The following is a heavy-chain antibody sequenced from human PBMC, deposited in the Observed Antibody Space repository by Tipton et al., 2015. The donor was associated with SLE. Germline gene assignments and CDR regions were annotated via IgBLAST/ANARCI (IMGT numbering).Heavy chain of an antibody. J-gene: IGHJ4*02. V-gene: IGHV4-59*11. CDR2: IYYSGST. CDR3: ARESSGGSGSYWLDY. Sequence: TLSLTCTVSGGSISSHYWSWSRQPPGKGLEWIGYIYYSGSTNYNPSLKSRVTISVDTSKNQFSLKLSSVTAADTAVYYCARESSGGSGSYWLDYWGQGTLVTVSS. CDR1: GGSISSHY. D-gene: IGHD3-10*01.